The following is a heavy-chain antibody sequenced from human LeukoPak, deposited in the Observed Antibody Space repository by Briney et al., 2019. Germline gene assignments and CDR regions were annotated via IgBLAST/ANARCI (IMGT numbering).Heavy chain of an antibody. Sequence: SETLSLTCAVYGGSFSGYYWSWIRQPPGKGLEWIGEINHSGSTNYNPSLKSRVTISVDTSKNQFSLKLSSVTAADTAMYYCARLSGYDWESFYDYWGQGTLVTVAS. J-gene: IGHJ4*02. CDR1: GGSFSGYY. CDR2: INHSGST. D-gene: IGHD5-12*01. V-gene: IGHV4-34*01. CDR3: ARLSGYDWESFYDY.